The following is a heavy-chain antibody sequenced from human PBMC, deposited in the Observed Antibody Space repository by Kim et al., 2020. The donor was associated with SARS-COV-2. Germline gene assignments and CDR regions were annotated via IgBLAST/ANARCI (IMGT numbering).Heavy chain of an antibody. V-gene: IGHV7-4-1*02. D-gene: IGHD2-2*01. CDR1: GYSFTTYS. CDR2: LNTNTGNP. J-gene: IGHJ4*02. CDR3: ARGTVGPHFDF. Sequence: ASVKVSCKASGYSFTTYSMNWVRQAPGQGLEWMGWLNTNTGNPTYAQGFTGRFVFSLDTSVGTAYLQISRLKADDTAMYFCARGTVGPHFDFWGQGTLVTVSS.